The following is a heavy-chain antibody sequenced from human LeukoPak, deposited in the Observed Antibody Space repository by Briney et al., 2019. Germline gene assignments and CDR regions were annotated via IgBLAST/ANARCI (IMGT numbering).Heavy chain of an antibody. CDR3: ARELQYAGYYDILTGYYNYGMDV. J-gene: IGHJ6*04. CDR1: GFTFSSYG. CDR2: IWYDGSNK. D-gene: IGHD3-9*01. Sequence: PGRSLRLSCAASGFTFSSYGMHWVRQAPGKGLEWVAVIWYDGSNKYYADSVKGRFTISRDNSKNTLYLQMNSLSAEDTAVYYCARELQYAGYYDILTGYYNYGMDVWGKGTTVTVSS. V-gene: IGHV3-33*01.